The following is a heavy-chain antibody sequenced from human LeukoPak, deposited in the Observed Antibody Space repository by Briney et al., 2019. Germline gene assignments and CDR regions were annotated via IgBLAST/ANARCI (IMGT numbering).Heavy chain of an antibody. J-gene: IGHJ4*02. CDR1: GGSISGYY. Sequence: SETLSLTCTVSGGSISGYYCSWIRQAAGKGLGWIGRIYFSGSTNYNPSLKSRVTMSVDTSKNQLSLKLVSVTAADTAVYYCARHYYGDYYFDHWGQGTLVTVSS. CDR3: ARHYYGDYYFDH. V-gene: IGHV4-4*07. CDR2: IYFSGST. D-gene: IGHD4-17*01.